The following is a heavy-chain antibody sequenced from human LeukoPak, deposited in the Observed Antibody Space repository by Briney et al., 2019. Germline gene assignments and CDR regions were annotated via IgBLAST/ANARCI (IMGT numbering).Heavy chain of an antibody. D-gene: IGHD6-13*01. CDR3: ASSLYGSPFVPFDY. J-gene: IGHJ4*02. Sequence: KPSETLSLTCAVSGYSISSGYYWGWIRQPPGKGLEWIGSIYHSGSTYYNPSLKSRVTISVDTSKNQFSLKLSSVTAADTAVYYCASSLYGSPFVPFDYWGQGTLVTVSS. CDR2: IYHSGST. V-gene: IGHV4-38-2*01. CDR1: GYSISSGYY.